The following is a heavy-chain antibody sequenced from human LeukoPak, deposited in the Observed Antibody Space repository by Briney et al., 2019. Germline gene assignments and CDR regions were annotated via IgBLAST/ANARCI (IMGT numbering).Heavy chain of an antibody. J-gene: IGHJ4*02. CDR1: GFTVSSDY. Sequence: GGSLRLSCAASGFTVSSDYMSWVRQAPGEGLEWVSVIYSGGSTYYADSVKGRFTISRDNSKNTLYLQMNSLRAEDTAVYYCARARLISRSDILDYWGQGTLVTVSS. D-gene: IGHD6-25*01. CDR2: IYSGGST. CDR3: ARARLISRSDILDY. V-gene: IGHV3-66*01.